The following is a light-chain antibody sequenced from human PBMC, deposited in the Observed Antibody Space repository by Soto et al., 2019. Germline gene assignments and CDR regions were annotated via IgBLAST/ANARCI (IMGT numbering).Light chain of an antibody. V-gene: IGLV2-14*01. CDR3: GSYTVSSTLV. J-gene: IGLJ2*01. CDR2: DVS. CDR1: SSDVGAYNY. Sequence: QSVLTQPASVSGSPGQSITISCTGTSSDVGAYNYVSWYQQHPGKVPKLIIYDVSNRPSGVSNRFSGSKSGNTASLTISGLQAEDEADYYCGSYTVSSTLVFGGGTKLTVL.